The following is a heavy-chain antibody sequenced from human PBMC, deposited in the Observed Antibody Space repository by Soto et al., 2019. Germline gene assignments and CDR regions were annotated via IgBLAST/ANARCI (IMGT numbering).Heavy chain of an antibody. V-gene: IGHV3-33*01. CDR1: GFTFSSYG. Sequence: LRLSCAASGFTFSSYGMHWVRQAPGKGLEWVAVIWYDGSNKYYADSVKGRFTISRDNSKNTLYLQMNSLRAEDTAVYYYARDGRYCSSTSCYYYYYYGMDVWGQGTTVTVSS. J-gene: IGHJ6*02. CDR2: IWYDGSNK. CDR3: ARDGRYCSSTSCYYYYYYGMDV. D-gene: IGHD2-2*01.